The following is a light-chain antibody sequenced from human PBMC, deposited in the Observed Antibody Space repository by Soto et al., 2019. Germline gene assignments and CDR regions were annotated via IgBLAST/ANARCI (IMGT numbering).Light chain of an antibody. CDR2: GAS. CDR3: QQYNNWPPYT. V-gene: IGKV3-15*01. J-gene: IGKJ2*01. CDR1: QSVSTN. Sequence: EIVMTQSPATLSVSPGERAALSCRASQSVSTNLAWYQQKAGQGPRLLIYGASTRATGVPDRFSGSGSGTEFTLTISGLQSEDVAIYYCQQYNNWPPYTFGQGTKLEIK.